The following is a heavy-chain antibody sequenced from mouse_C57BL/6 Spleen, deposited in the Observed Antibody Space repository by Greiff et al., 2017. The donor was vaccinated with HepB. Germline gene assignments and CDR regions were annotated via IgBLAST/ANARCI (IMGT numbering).Heavy chain of an antibody. CDR2: IDPSDSYT. CDR3: ARGYYFDY. CDR1: GYTFTSYW. Sequence: QVQLQQPGAELVKPGASVKMSCKASGYTFTSYWITWVKQRPGQGLEWIGEIDPSDSYTNYNQKFKGKSTLTVDKSSSTAYMQLSSLTSEDSAVYYCARGYYFDYWGQGTTLTVSS. V-gene: IGHV1-69*01. J-gene: IGHJ2*01.